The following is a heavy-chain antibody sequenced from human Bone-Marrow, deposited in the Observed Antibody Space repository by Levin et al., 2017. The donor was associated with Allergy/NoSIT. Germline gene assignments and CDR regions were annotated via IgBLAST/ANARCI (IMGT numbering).Heavy chain of an antibody. CDR3: AREGPYSNYRLDYMDG. CDR1: GYTFTGYY. Sequence: GESLKISCKASGYTFTGYYMHWVRQAPGQGLEWMGRINPNSGGTNYAQKFQGRVTMTRDTSISTAYMELSRLRSDDTAVYYCAREGPYSNYRLDYMDGWGKGTTVTVSS. V-gene: IGHV1-2*06. J-gene: IGHJ6*03. CDR2: INPNSGGT. D-gene: IGHD4-11*01.